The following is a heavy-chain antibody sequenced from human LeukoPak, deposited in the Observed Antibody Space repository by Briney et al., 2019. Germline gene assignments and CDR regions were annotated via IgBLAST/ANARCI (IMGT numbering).Heavy chain of an antibody. V-gene: IGHV4-39*07. CDR1: GGSISSSSYY. J-gene: IGHJ4*02. Sequence: SETLSLTCTVSGGSISSSSYYWGWIRQPPGKGLEWIGSIYYTGSAYYNPSLKSRVTISVDTSKNQFSLKLSSVTAADTAVYYCARGVYTSGWYHFDYWGQGTLVTVSS. D-gene: IGHD6-19*01. CDR3: ARGVYTSGWYHFDY. CDR2: IYYTGSA.